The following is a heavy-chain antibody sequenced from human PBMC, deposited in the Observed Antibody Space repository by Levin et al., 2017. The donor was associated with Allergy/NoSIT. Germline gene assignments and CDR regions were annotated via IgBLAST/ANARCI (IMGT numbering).Heavy chain of an antibody. D-gene: IGHD3-10*01. CDR2: ISGYTGDT. CDR1: RFNFPSYG. Sequence: GASVKVSCKASRFNFPSYGFSWVRQAPGQGLEWMGWISGYTGDTKYAQKFQGRVTMTIDTSTTTAYMELRSLTSDDTAVYYCGRDTRSLVREVIGAFDIWGQGTMVSVSS. CDR3: GRDTRSLVREVIGAFDI. V-gene: IGHV1-18*01. J-gene: IGHJ3*02.